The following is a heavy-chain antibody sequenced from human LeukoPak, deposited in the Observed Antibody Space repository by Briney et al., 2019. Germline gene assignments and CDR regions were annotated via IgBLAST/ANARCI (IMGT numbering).Heavy chain of an antibody. CDR3: ARDYSSSSRATRLPDDY. CDR2: ISAYNGNT. J-gene: IGHJ4*02. V-gene: IGHV1-18*01. CDR1: GYTFTSYG. Sequence: ASVKVSCKASGYTFTSYGISWVRQAPGQGLEWMGWISAYNGNTNYAQKLQGRVTMTTDTSTSTAYMELRSLRSDDTAVYYCARDYSSSSRATRLPDDYWGQGTLVTVSS. D-gene: IGHD6-6*01.